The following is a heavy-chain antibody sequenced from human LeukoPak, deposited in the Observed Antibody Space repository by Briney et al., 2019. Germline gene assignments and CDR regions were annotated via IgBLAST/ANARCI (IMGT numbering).Heavy chain of an antibody. Sequence: PGGSLRLSCAASGLTVSSNYMSWVRQAPGKGLEWVSVIYSGGSIYYADSVKGRFTISRDNAKNSLYLQMNSLRAGDTAVYYCASSWIVAGIIDYWGQGTLVTVSS. V-gene: IGHV3-66*01. D-gene: IGHD6-19*01. CDR2: IYSGGSI. CDR1: GLTVSSNY. J-gene: IGHJ4*02. CDR3: ASSWIVAGIIDY.